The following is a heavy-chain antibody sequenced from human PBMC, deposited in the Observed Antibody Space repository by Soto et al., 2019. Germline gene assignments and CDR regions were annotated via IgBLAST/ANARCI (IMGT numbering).Heavy chain of an antibody. CDR3: ARIPRAAGYYYYGMDV. Sequence: WIRQPPGKALEWLALIDWDDDKYYSTSLKTRLTISKDTSKNQVVLTMTNMDPVDTATYYCARIPRAAGYYYYGMDVWGQGTTVTVSS. CDR2: IDWDDDK. V-gene: IGHV2-70*01. J-gene: IGHJ6*02.